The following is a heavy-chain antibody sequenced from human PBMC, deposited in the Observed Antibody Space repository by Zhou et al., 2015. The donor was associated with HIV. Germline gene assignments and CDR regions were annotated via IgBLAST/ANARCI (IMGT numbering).Heavy chain of an antibody. D-gene: IGHD1-26*01. CDR2: IIPIFGTA. V-gene: IGHV1-69*01. CDR3: ARDRGLVGATGLGRADYYYGMDV. Sequence: QVQLVQSGAEVKKPGSSVKVSCKASGGTFSSYAISWVRQAPGQGLEWMGGIIPIFGTANYAQKFQGRVTITADESTSTAYMELSSLRSEDTAVYYCARDRGLVGATGLGRADYYYGMDVWGQGTTVTVSS. J-gene: IGHJ6*02. CDR1: GGTFSSYA.